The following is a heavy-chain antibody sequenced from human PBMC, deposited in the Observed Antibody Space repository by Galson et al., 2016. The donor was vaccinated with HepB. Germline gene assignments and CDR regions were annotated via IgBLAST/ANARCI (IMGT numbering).Heavy chain of an antibody. Sequence: SLRLSCAASGFSFSDIWMSWVRQAPGKGLEWAGRIKRNIDGGTTDYPAPVMGRFTISRDDSQNMLYLQMNSLKTEDTAVYYCITEYNGSGGWGRGTLATVSS. CDR2: IKRNIDGGTT. V-gene: IGHV3-15*01. CDR3: ITEYNGSGG. CDR1: GFSFSDIW. D-gene: IGHD5-12*01. J-gene: IGHJ4*02.